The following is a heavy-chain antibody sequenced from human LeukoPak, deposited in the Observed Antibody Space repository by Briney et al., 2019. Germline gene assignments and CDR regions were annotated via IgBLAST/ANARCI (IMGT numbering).Heavy chain of an antibody. CDR3: ARGLNDYVWGSYRYALYYFDY. Sequence: ASVKVSCKVSGYTLTELSMHWVRQAPGKGLEWMGGFDPEDGETIYAQKFQGRVTMTEDTSTDTAYMELSSLRSEDTAVYYCARGLNDYVWGSYRYALYYFDYWGQGTLVTVSS. V-gene: IGHV1-24*01. D-gene: IGHD3-16*02. J-gene: IGHJ4*02. CDR1: GYTLTELS. CDR2: FDPEDGET.